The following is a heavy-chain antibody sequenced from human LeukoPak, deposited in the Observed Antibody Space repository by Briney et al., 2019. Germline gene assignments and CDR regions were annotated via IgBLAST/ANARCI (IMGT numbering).Heavy chain of an antibody. V-gene: IGHV3-21*01. CDR2: ISSSSSYI. Sequence: PVGSLRLSCAASGFTFSSYSMNWVRQAPGKGLEWVSSISSSSSYIYYAGSVKGRFTISRDNAKNSLYLQMNSLRAEDTAVYYCARDSGESGDSEKWAYYYYMDVWGKGTTVTVSS. CDR1: GFTFSSYS. D-gene: IGHD2-21*01. CDR3: ARDSGESGDSEKWAYYYYMDV. J-gene: IGHJ6*03.